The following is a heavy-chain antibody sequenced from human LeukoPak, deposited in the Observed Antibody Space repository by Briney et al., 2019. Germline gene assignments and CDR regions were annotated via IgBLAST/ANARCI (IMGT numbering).Heavy chain of an antibody. CDR1: GGSVSSNAAA. J-gene: IGHJ4*02. V-gene: IGHV6-1*01. CDR3: AHGDIYFDY. D-gene: IGHD2-15*01. CDR2: TYTRSEWYY. Sequence: SQTLSLACVISGGSVSSNAAAWNWIRQSPSRGLEWLGRTYTRSEWYYDYAVSVRGRITINPDTSKNQFSLHLTSVTPEDTAVYYCAHGDIYFDYWGQGTLITVSS.